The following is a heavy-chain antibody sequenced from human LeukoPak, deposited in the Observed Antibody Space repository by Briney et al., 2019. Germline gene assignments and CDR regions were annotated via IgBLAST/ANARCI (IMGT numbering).Heavy chain of an antibody. J-gene: IGHJ4*02. CDR2: IKQDGSKK. Sequence: GGSLRLSCAVSGFPFSSYWMNWVRQAPGKGLEWVANIKQDGSKKSYVDSVKGRFTISRDNARNSLYLQMNSLRAEDTAIYYCTRVGYIDEGIDYWGQGTLVTVSS. CDR1: GFPFSSYW. D-gene: IGHD5-24*01. CDR3: TRVGYIDEGIDY. V-gene: IGHV3-7*04.